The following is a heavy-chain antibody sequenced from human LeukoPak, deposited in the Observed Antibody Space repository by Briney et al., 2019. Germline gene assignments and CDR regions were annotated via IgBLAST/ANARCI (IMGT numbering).Heavy chain of an antibody. J-gene: IGHJ4*01. D-gene: IGHD3-10*01. CDR1: GIKLSNYG. V-gene: IGHV3-30*03. CDR3: ARDGRSYNIDY. Sequence: PGGSLRLSYVVSGIKLSNYGMSWVRQAPGKGLEWLAVILSDGSNKNYAASVKGRFTISRDSSKNTLFLQMNSLRVEDTAVYYCARDGRSYNIDYWGQGTLVTVSS. CDR2: ILSDGSNK.